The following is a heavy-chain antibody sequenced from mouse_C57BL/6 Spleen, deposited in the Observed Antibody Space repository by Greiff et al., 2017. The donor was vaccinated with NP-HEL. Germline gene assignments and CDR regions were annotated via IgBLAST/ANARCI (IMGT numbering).Heavy chain of an antibody. V-gene: IGHV1-54*01. J-gene: IGHJ2*01. CDR1: GYAFTNYL. CDR3: ARKGSNPFDY. Sequence: VHLVESGAELVRPGTSVKVSCKASGYAFTNYLIEWVKQRPGQGLEWIGVINPGSGGTNYNEKFKGKATLTADKSSSTAYMQLSSLTSEDSAVYFCARKGSNPFDYWGQGTTLTVSS. CDR2: INPGSGGT. D-gene: IGHD2-5*01.